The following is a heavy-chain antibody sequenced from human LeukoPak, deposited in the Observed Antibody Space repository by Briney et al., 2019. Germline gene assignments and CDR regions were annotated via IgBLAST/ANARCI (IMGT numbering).Heavy chain of an antibody. CDR1: DGTFSNYV. Sequence: EASVKLSCKASDGTFSNYVVGWVRQAPRQGLERMGGIIPLFGSAKYAQKFQGRVTIVADESTSTAYMELSSLRSDDTAVYYCARVSGCSGTSCPSGFVDSWGQGTLVAVSS. CDR2: IIPLFGSA. V-gene: IGHV1-69*13. J-gene: IGHJ4*02. D-gene: IGHD2-2*01. CDR3: ARVSGCSGTSCPSGFVDS.